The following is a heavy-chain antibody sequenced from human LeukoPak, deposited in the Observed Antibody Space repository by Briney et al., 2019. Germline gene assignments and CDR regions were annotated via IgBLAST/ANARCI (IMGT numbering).Heavy chain of an antibody. V-gene: IGHV4-59*05. CDR2: IYYSGST. CDR1: GGSISSYY. CDR3: ARHVIIQGFYCSSTSCLYYFDY. Sequence: SETLSLTCTASGGSISSYYWSWIRQPAGKGLEWIGSIYYSGSTYYNPSLKSRVTISVDTSKNQFSLKLSSVTAADTAVYYCARHVIIQGFYCSSTSCLYYFDYWGQGTLVTVSS. J-gene: IGHJ4*02. D-gene: IGHD2-2*01.